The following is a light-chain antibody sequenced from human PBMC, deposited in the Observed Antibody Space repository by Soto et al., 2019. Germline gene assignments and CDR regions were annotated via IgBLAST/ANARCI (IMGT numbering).Light chain of an antibody. CDR2: DVG. Sequence: QSALTQPASVSGSPGQSITISCTGTSSDVGGYNYVSWYQHHPGKAPKLMIYDVGNRPSGVSDRFSGSKSGNTASLTVSGLQAEDEADYYCSSHTSSNTPVVFGGGTKVTVL. CDR1: SSDVGGYNY. CDR3: SSHTSSNTPVV. V-gene: IGLV2-14*03. J-gene: IGLJ2*01.